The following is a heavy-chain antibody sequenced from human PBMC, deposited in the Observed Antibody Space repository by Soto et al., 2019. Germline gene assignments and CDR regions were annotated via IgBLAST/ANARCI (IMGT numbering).Heavy chain of an antibody. V-gene: IGHV1-69*01. Sequence: KVSCKASGGTFSSYAISWVRQAPGQGLEWMGGIIPIFGTANYAQKFQGRVTITADESTSTAYMELSSLRSEDTAVCYCARGGGSSIVGATIAYYYYGMDVWGQGTTVTVSS. D-gene: IGHD1-26*01. CDR1: GGTFSSYA. J-gene: IGHJ6*02. CDR3: ARGGGSSIVGATIAYYYYGMDV. CDR2: IIPIFGTA.